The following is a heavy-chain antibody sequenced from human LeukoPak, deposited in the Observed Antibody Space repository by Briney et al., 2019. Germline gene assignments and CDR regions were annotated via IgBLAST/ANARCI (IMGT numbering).Heavy chain of an antibody. Sequence: PSETLSLTCTVSGGSISSSSYYWGWIRQPPGKGLEWIGSIYYSGSTYYNPSLKSRVTISVDTSKNQFSLKLSSVTAADTAVYYCAGPSAAVALYYFDYWGQGTLVTVSS. CDR2: IYYSGST. V-gene: IGHV4-39*01. D-gene: IGHD6-19*01. J-gene: IGHJ4*02. CDR1: GGSISSSSYY. CDR3: AGPSAAVALYYFDY.